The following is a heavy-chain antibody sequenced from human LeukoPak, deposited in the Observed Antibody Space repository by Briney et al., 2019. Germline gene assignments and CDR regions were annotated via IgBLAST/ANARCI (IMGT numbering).Heavy chain of an antibody. CDR3: ARAQNYYDSSGYYDY. CDR2: INYRGTT. D-gene: IGHD3-22*01. Sequence: SETLSLTCTVSGGSISTYYWSWIRQPPGKGLEYIGYINYRGTTDSNPSLKSRVTISVDTSKNQFSLKLSSVTAADTAVYYCARAQNYYDSSGYYDYWGQGTLVTVSS. J-gene: IGHJ4*02. V-gene: IGHV4-59*01. CDR1: GGSISTYY.